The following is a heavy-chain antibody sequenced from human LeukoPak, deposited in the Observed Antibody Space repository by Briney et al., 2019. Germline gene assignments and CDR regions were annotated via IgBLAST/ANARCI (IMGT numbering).Heavy chain of an antibody. V-gene: IGHV3-23*01. CDR1: GFTFSSYA. D-gene: IGHD5-18*01. J-gene: IGHJ4*02. CDR2: ISGSGGST. CDR3: AKDEGDTAMPPELGS. Sequence: PGGSLRLSCAASGFTFSSYAMSWVRQAPGKGLEWVSAISGSGGSTYYADSVRGRFTISRDNSKNTLYLQMNSLRAEDTAVYYCAKDEGDTAMPPELGSWGQGTLVTVSS.